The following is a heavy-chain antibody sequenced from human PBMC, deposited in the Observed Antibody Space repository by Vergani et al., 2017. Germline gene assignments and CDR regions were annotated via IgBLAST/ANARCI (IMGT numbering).Heavy chain of an antibody. Sequence: QLQLQESGPGLVKPSETLSLICTVSGYSISSGYYWGWIRQPPGKGLEWIGSIYHSGSTYYNPSLKSRVTISVDTSKNQFSLKLSSVTAADTAVYYCAREGGRGYSGYDHDYWGQGTLVTVSS. CDR2: IYHSGST. CDR3: AREGGRGYSGYDHDY. J-gene: IGHJ4*02. D-gene: IGHD5-12*01. CDR1: GYSISSGYY. V-gene: IGHV4-38-2*02.